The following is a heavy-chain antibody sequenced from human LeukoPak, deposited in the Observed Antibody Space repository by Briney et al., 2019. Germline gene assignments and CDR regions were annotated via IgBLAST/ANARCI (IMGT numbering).Heavy chain of an antibody. D-gene: IGHD3-10*02. J-gene: IGHJ4*02. V-gene: IGHV1-24*01. CDR3: ATVLLNYNVLDY. Sequence: ASVKVSCKVSGYTLTELSMHWVRQAPGKGLEWMGGFDPEDGETIYAQKFQGRVTMTEDTSTDTAYMELSSLRSEDTAVYYCATVLLNYNVLDYWGQGTLVTVSS. CDR2: FDPEDGET. CDR1: GYTLTELS.